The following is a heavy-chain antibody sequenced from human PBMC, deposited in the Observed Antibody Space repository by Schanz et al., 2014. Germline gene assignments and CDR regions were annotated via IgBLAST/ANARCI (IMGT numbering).Heavy chain of an antibody. V-gene: IGHV3-30*03. J-gene: IGHJ6*02. CDR3: ARDHPHRGVTGYYNDV. CDR1: GFTFSSYG. D-gene: IGHD3-9*01. Sequence: QVQLVESGGGVVQPGRSLRLSCAASGFTFSSYGMHWVRQAPGKGLEWVAVISYDGSNKYYADSVKGRFTISRDNAKNSLYLQMNSLRDEDTAVYYCARDHPHRGVTGYYNDVWGQGTSVTVSS. CDR2: ISYDGSNK.